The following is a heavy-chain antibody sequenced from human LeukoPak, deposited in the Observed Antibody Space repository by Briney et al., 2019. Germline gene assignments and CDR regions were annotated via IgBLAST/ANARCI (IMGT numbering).Heavy chain of an antibody. CDR3: AKGKGGYYGSGSYSDMDV. CDR1: GFTFSRYG. D-gene: IGHD3-10*01. Sequence: GGSLRLSCAASGFTFSRYGMSWVRQAPGEGLEWVSAISGSGGSTFYADSVKGRFTISRDNSKNTLYLQMNSLRAEDTAVYYCAKGKGGYYGSGSYSDMDVWGKGTTVTVSS. V-gene: IGHV3-23*01. CDR2: ISGSGGST. J-gene: IGHJ6*03.